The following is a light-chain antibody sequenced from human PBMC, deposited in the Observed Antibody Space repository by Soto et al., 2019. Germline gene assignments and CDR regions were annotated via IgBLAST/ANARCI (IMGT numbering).Light chain of an antibody. J-gene: IGLJ1*01. V-gene: IGLV2-14*01. CDR3: SSYTSSSTYV. Sequence: QSVLTQPASVSGSPGQSIAISCTGTSSDVGGYNYVSWYQQHPGKAPKLMVYDVSNRPSGVSNRFSGSKSGNTVSLTISGLQAEDEADYYYSSYTSSSTYVFGTGTKVTVL. CDR1: SSDVGGYNY. CDR2: DVS.